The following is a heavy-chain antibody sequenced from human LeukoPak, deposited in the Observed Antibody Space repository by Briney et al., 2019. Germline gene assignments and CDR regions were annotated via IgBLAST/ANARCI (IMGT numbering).Heavy chain of an antibody. CDR1: GYTFTGYY. CDR3: ARDRVTMMPLDY. D-gene: IGHD3-22*01. J-gene: IGHJ4*02. Sequence: ASVKVSCKASGYTFTGYYMHWVRQAPGQGLEWMGIINPSGGSTSYAQKFQGRVTMTRDTSTSTVYMELSSLRSEDTAVYYCARDRVTMMPLDYWGQGTLVTVSS. V-gene: IGHV1-46*01. CDR2: INPSGGST.